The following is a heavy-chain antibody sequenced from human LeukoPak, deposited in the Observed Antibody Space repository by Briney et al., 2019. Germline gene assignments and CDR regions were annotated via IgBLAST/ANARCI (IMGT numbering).Heavy chain of an antibody. CDR2: ISYDGSNK. Sequence: GGSLRLSCAASGFTFSSYGMHWVRQAPGKGLEWVTVISYDGSNKYYADSVKGRFTISRDNSKNTLYLQMNSLRAEDTAVSYCARDGGSYTDAFDIWGQGTMVTVSS. CDR3: ARDGGSYTDAFDI. J-gene: IGHJ3*02. CDR1: GFTFSSYG. V-gene: IGHV3-30*03. D-gene: IGHD1-26*01.